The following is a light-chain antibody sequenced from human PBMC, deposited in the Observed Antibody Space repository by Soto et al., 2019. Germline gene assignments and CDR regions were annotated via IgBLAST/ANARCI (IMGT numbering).Light chain of an antibody. CDR2: GAS. V-gene: IGKV3-15*01. J-gene: IGKJ2*02. CDR3: QQYNNWPPST. Sequence: EIVMTQSPATLSVSPGERATLSCRASQSVSTNLAWYQQKPGQAPRLLIQGASTRATGIPDRFSGSGSGTDFTLTISSLQSEDFAVYYCQQYNNWPPSTVGQGTKLEIK. CDR1: QSVSTN.